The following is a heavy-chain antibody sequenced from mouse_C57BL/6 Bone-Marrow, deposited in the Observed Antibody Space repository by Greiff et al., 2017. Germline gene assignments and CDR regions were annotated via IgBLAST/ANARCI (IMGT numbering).Heavy chain of an antibody. CDR3: ATIGP. V-gene: IGHV14-2*01. CDR1: GFNIKASY. D-gene: IGHD3-3*01. Sequence: VQLKQPGAELVKPGASVKLSCTASGFNIKASYMHWVKQRPDQGLEWIGRIDPEDGEPKYAPKFKGKATITADKSSNTAYLQLSSLASEDTAIYYYATIGPWRQGTSVTVSS. CDR2: IDPEDGEP. J-gene: IGHJ4*01.